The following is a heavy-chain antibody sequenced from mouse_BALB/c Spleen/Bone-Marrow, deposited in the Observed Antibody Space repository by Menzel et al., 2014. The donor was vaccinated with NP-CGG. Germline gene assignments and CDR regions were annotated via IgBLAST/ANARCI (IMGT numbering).Heavy chain of an antibody. D-gene: IGHD2-4*01. V-gene: IGHV1S41*01. J-gene: IGHJ4*01. CDR3: ARAPMITESYAMDY. Sequence: DLVKPGASVKLSCKASGYTFTSYWINWIKQRPGQGLEWIGRIAPGSGNTYYNEMFKGKATLTVDTSSSTAYIQLSSLSPEDSPVYFCARAPMITESYAMDYWGQGTSVTVSS. CDR2: IAPGSGNT. CDR1: GYTFTSYW.